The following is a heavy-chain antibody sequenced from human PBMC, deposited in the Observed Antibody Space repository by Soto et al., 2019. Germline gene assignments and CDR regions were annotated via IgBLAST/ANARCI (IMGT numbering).Heavy chain of an antibody. D-gene: IGHD6-19*01. CDR2: ISGSGGST. CDR3: AARGYSSGWFNIDY. J-gene: IGHJ4*02. V-gene: IGHV3-23*01. Sequence: GSLRLSCAASGFTFSSYAMSWVRQAPGKGLEWVSVISGSGGSTYYADSVKGRFTISRDNSKNTLYLQMNSLRAEDTAVYYCAARGYSSGWFNIDYWGQGTLVTVSS. CDR1: GFTFSSYA.